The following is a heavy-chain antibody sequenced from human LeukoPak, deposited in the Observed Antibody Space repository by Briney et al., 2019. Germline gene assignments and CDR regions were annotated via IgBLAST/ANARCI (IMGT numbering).Heavy chain of an antibody. CDR2: IYYTGST. D-gene: IGHD5-12*01. Sequence: SETLSLTCTVSGGPLTRSLCYWGWIRRPPGQGREWIGNIYYTGSTDYSPSFESRAAMSGETSKNQFSLQPRSVTAADTAVYYCARLNSGYEDYYFDDWGQGTLVTVSS. CDR1: GGPLTRSLCY. J-gene: IGHJ4*02. CDR3: ARLNSGYEDYYFDD. V-gene: IGHV4-39*01.